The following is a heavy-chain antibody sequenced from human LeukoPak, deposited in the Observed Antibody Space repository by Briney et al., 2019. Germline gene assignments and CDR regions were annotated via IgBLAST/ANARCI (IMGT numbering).Heavy chain of an antibody. D-gene: IGHD1-26*01. J-gene: IGHJ5*02. Sequence: SETLSLTCSVSGGSFTSSSYYWGWIRQPPGRGLEWIGSIYYDGNTYYNPSLKSQVTISVDTSKNQVSLKLNSVTAADTAVYYCARGGSGSYYGGWLDPWGQGTLVTVSS. V-gene: IGHV4-39*07. CDR1: GGSFTSSSYY. CDR3: ARGGSGSYYGGWLDP. CDR2: IYYDGNT.